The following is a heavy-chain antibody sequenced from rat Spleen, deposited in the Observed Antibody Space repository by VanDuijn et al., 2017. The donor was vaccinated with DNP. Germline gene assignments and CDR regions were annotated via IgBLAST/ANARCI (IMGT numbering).Heavy chain of an antibody. J-gene: IGHJ1*01. CDR3: ARQPRYYWYFDF. Sequence: EVQLVESGGGLVQPGRSLKLSCAASGFTFSNYDMAWVRQAPTKGLEWVASISTSGGSTYYRDSVKGRFTVSRDNAKSTLYLQMDSLRSEDTATYYCARQPRYYWYFDFWGPGTMVTVSS. V-gene: IGHV5-25*01. CDR1: GFTFSNYD. CDR2: ISTSGGST.